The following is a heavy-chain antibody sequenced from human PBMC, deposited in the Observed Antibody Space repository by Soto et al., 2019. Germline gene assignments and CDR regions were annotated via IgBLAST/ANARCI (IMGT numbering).Heavy chain of an antibody. CDR2: ISYDGNKK. J-gene: IGHJ4*02. CDR1: GFTLSSYS. D-gene: IGHD6-19*01. Sequence: QVQLVESGGGVVQPGRSLRLSCAASGFTLSSYSMHWVRQAPGKGLEWVGVISYDGNKKYYRDSVKGRFSISRDTSNNTVHLQMNSLRPEDTAVYYCARSGAVAGLDYWGQGSLVTVSS. V-gene: IGHV3-30-3*01. CDR3: ARSGAVAGLDY.